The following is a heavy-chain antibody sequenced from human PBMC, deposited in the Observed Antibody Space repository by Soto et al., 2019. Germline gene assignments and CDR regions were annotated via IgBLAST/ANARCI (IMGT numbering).Heavy chain of an antibody. CDR3: AGGGGDLDY. CDR1: GFTFSSYW. CDR2: IKQDGSEK. D-gene: IGHD3-10*01. Sequence: EVQLVESGGGLVQPGGSLRLSCAASGFTFSSYWMSWVRQAPGKGLEWVANIKQDGSEKYYVDSVKGRFTISRDNAKNSLYLEMNSLRAEDTAVYYWAGGGGDLDYWGQGTLVTVSS. J-gene: IGHJ4*02. V-gene: IGHV3-7*05.